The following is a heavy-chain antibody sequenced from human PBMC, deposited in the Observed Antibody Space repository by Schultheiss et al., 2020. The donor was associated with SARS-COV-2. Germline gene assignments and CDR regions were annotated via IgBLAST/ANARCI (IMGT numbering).Heavy chain of an antibody. J-gene: IGHJ4*02. Sequence: ASVKVSCKVSGYTLTELSMHWVRQAPGKGLEWMGWISAYNGNTNYAQKLQGRVTMTTDTSTSTAYMELRSLRSDDTAVYYCARSVAAGIFLDYWGQGTLVTVSS. D-gene: IGHD6-13*01. V-gene: IGHV1-18*01. CDR2: ISAYNGNT. CDR1: GYTLTELS. CDR3: ARSVAAGIFLDY.